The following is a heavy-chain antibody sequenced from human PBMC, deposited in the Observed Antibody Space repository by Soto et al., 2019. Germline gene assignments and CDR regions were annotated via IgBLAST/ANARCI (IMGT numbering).Heavy chain of an antibody. CDR2: VYSSGGT. Sequence: QVHLKQSGTGLVNPSETLSLTCTVSGGSMSSYYFTWIRQPAGKGLERIGRVYSSGGTQYNPSLKSRVTISLDKSRNEVSLRLLSVTEADTAVYYCARGLRFSDSFDPWGQSNLVTVSA. CDR1: GGSMSSYY. D-gene: IGHD3-3*01. CDR3: ARGLRFSDSFDP. J-gene: IGHJ5*02. V-gene: IGHV4-4*07.